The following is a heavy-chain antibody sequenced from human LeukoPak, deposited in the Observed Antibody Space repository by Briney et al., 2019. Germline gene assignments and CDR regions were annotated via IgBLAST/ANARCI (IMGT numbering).Heavy chain of an antibody. J-gene: IGHJ4*02. CDR3: AKGPPSLVRIQLWSDFDY. V-gene: IGHV3-33*06. CDR2: IWFDGSNK. D-gene: IGHD5-18*01. Sequence: PGRSLRLSCAASGFTFSSYGMHWVRQAPDKGLEWVAVIWFDGSNKYYADSVKGRFTISRDNSKNTLYLQMNSLRAEDTAVYYCAKGPPSLVRIQLWSDFDYWGQGTLVTVSS. CDR1: GFTFSSYG.